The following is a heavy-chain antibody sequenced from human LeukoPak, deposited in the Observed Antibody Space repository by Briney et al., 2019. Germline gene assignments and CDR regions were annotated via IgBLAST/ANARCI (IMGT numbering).Heavy chain of an antibody. D-gene: IGHD1-1*01. CDR3: AKAERDHYYYYMDV. J-gene: IGHJ6*03. V-gene: IGHV3-7*01. CDR2: IKEDGSEK. CDR1: GFTFDGYT. Sequence: GRSLRLSCAASGFTFDGYTMHWVRQAPGKGLEWVANIKEDGSEKFYVDSVKGRFTISRDNAKNSLFLQMNSLRAEDTAVYYCAKAERDHYYYYMDVWGKGTTVTVSS.